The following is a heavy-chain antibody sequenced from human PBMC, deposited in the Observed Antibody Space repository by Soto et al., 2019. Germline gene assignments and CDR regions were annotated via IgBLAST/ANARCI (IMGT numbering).Heavy chain of an antibody. CDR2: ISSSSSYI. Sequence: GGSLRLSCAASGFTFSSDSMNWVRQAPGKGLEWVSSISSSSSYIYYADSVKGRFTISRDNAKNSLYLQMNSLRAEDTAVYYCARDTATTVTTRRGNYYYYGMDVWGQGTTVTVSS. D-gene: IGHD4-17*01. J-gene: IGHJ6*02. V-gene: IGHV3-21*01. CDR1: GFTFSSDS. CDR3: ARDTATTVTTRRGNYYYYGMDV.